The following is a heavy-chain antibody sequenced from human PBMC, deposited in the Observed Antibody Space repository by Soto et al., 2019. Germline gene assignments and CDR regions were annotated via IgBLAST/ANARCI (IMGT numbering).Heavy chain of an antibody. D-gene: IGHD3-10*01. CDR2: IYYSGST. CDR3: ARAGITMVRGVIILNWFDP. J-gene: IGHJ5*02. V-gene: IGHV4-31*03. Sequence: SETLSLTCTVSGGSISSGGYYWSWIRQHPGKGLEWIGYIYYSGSTYYNPSLKSRVTISVDTSKNQFSLKLSSVTAADTAVYYCARAGITMVRGVIILNWFDPWGQGTQVTVSS. CDR1: GGSISSGGYY.